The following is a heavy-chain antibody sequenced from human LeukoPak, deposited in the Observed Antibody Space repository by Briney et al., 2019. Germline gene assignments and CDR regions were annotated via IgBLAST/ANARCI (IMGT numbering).Heavy chain of an antibody. Sequence: SETLSLTCTVSGGAIRSSNYYWGWIRQPPGKGLERIGTIYYSGSTLYDPSLKSRVTISVDTSKNHFSLKLTSMTAADTAVYYCARGGQPLLGNWFDPWGQGTLVTVSS. J-gene: IGHJ5*02. CDR2: IYYSGST. CDR3: ARGGQPLLGNWFDP. V-gene: IGHV4-39*02. CDR1: GGAIRSSNYY. D-gene: IGHD2-21*02.